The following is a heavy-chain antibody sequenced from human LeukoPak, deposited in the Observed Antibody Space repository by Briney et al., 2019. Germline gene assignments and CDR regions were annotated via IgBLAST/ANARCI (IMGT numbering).Heavy chain of an antibody. V-gene: IGHV1-69*04. J-gene: IGHJ6*02. CDR1: GGTFSSYA. CDR3: ARTIYGSGSYLHYYYYYGMDV. CDR2: IIPILGIA. Sequence: SVKVSCKASGGTFSSYAISWVRQAPGQGLEWMGRIIPILGIANYAQKFQGRVTITADKSTSTAYMELSSLRSEDTAVYYCARTIYGSGSYLHYYYYYGMDVRGQGTTVTVSS. D-gene: IGHD3-10*01.